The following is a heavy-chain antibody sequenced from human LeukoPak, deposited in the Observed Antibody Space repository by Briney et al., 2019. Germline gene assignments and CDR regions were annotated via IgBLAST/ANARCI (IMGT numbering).Heavy chain of an antibody. J-gene: IGHJ4*02. CDR3: ARHAENPYYYDSSSIDY. CDR1: GYSFTSYW. Sequence: GESLKISCKGSGYSFTSYWIGWVRQMPGKGLEWMGIIYPGDSDTRYSPSFQGQVTISADKSISTAYLQWSSLKASDTAMYYCARHAENPYYYDSSSIDYWGQGTLVTVSS. V-gene: IGHV5-51*01. D-gene: IGHD3-22*01. CDR2: IYPGDSDT.